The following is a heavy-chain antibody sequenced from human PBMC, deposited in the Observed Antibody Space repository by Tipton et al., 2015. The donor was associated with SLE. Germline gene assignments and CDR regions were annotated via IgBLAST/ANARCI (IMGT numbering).Heavy chain of an antibody. CDR2: IKSDGRSA. Sequence: GSLRLSCEASGFIGSSVWMHWVRQAPGKGLMWVSRIKSDGRSASYADSVKGRFTISRDNAKNTLHLQMNSLRVEDTALYYCARRNSESGAFDMWGQGTLVTVSS. CDR3: ARRNSESGAFDM. J-gene: IGHJ3*02. CDR1: GFIGSSVW. V-gene: IGHV3-74*01. D-gene: IGHD3-10*01.